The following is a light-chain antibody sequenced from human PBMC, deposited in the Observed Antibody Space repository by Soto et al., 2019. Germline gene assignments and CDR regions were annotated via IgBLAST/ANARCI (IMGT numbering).Light chain of an antibody. V-gene: IGLV7-46*01. J-gene: IGLJ3*02. CDR3: LLSYRGPWV. CDR2: DTA. CDR1: TGAVTSGHY. Sequence: QAVVTQESSLTVSPGGTVTLTCGSSTGAVTSGHYPYWFQQKPGQAPRTLIYDTANKHSWTPARFSGSLLGGKAALTLSGAQHEDEADYYCLLSYRGPWVFGGGTKVTVL.